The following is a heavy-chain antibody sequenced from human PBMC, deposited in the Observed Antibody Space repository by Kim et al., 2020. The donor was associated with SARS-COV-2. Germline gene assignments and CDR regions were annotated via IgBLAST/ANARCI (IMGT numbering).Heavy chain of an antibody. CDR2: TYYRSKWYN. CDR3: ARDLIVVVPAATADYYYYYYMDV. D-gene: IGHD2-2*01. Sequence: SQTLSLTCAISGDRVSSNSAAWHWLRQSPSRGLEWLGRTYYRSKWYNDYAVSVKSRITINPDTSKNQFSLQLNSVTPEDTAVYYCARDLIVVVPAATADYYYYYYMDVWGKGTTVTVSS. J-gene: IGHJ6*03. V-gene: IGHV6-1*01. CDR1: GDRVSSNSAA.